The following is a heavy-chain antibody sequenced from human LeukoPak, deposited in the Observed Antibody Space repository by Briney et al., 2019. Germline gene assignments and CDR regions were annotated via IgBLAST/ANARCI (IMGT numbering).Heavy chain of an antibody. CDR3: ARGPYYDSWSGAGY. J-gene: IGHJ4*02. Sequence: ASVKVSCKASGYTSRDFGISWVRQAPGQGLEWMGWITTYNGNTNYIQKLQGRVTMTTDTSTSTAYMELRSLRSDDTAVYYCARGPYYDSWSGAGYWGQGTLVTVSS. CDR2: ITTYNGNT. D-gene: IGHD3-3*01. V-gene: IGHV1-18*01. CDR1: GYTSRDFG.